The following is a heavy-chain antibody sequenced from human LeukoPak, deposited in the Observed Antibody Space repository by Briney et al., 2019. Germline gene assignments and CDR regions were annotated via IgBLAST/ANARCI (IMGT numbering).Heavy chain of an antibody. Sequence: SETLSLTCTVSGGSISSGDYYWSWLRQPPGEGLEWIGYIYYSGSTYYNPSLKSRVTISVDTSKNQFSLKLSSVTAADTAVYYCARTTDAFDIWGHRTMVTVSS. CDR1: GGSISSGDYY. V-gene: IGHV4-30-4*01. D-gene: IGHD1-1*01. J-gene: IGHJ3*02. CDR2: IYYSGST. CDR3: ARTTDAFDI.